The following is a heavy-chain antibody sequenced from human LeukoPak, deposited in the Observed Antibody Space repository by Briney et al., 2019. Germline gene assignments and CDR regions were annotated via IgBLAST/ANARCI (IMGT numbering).Heavy chain of an antibody. J-gene: IGHJ6*02. Sequence: TAGGSLRLSCAASGFTFSDYYINWIRQAPGKGLEWLSYISGNSRFREYADSVKGRFTISRDNARNLLFLQMDSLRAEDTAVYYCARDLNTGMDVWGRGTTVTVSS. V-gene: IGHV3-11*05. CDR2: ISGNSRFR. CDR3: ARDLNTGMDV. CDR1: GFTFSDYY.